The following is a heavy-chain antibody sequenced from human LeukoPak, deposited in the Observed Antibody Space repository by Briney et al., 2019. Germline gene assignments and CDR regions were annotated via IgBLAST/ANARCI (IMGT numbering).Heavy chain of an antibody. CDR3: ARGDGSSWYGYYMDV. J-gene: IGHJ6*03. V-gene: IGHV4-34*01. Sequence: SETLSLTCAVYGGSFSGYYWSWIRQPPGKGLEWIGEINHSGSTNYNPSLKSRVTISVDTSKNQFSLKLSSVTAADTAVYYCARGDGSSWYGYYMDVWGKGTTVTVSS. CDR2: INHSGST. D-gene: IGHD6-13*01. CDR1: GGSFSGYY.